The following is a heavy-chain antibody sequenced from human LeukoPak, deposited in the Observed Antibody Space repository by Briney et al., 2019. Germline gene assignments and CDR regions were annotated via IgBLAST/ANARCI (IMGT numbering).Heavy chain of an antibody. Sequence: GGSLRLSCAASGFTFSSYWMSWVRQAPGKGLEWVANIKQDGSEKYYVDSVKGRFTISRDNAKNSLYLQMNSLRAEDTAVYYCARAPTMDTAMDYYYYYMDVWGKGTTVTISS. D-gene: IGHD5-18*01. V-gene: IGHV3-7*01. CDR3: ARAPTMDTAMDYYYYYMDV. CDR1: GFTFSSYW. J-gene: IGHJ6*03. CDR2: IKQDGSEK.